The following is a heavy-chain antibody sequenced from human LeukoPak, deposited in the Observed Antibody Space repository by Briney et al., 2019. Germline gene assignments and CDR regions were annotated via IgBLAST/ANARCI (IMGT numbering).Heavy chain of an antibody. J-gene: IGHJ4*02. V-gene: IGHV3-30-3*01. Sequence: GGSLRLSCAASGFTFSSYAMHWVRQAPGKGLEWVAVISYDGSNKYYADSVKGRFTISRDNSKNTLYLQMNSLRAEDTAVYYCARDGYSSSWYDPYYFDYWGQGTLVTVSS. D-gene: IGHD6-13*01. CDR2: ISYDGSNK. CDR1: GFTFSSYA. CDR3: ARDGYSSSWYDPYYFDY.